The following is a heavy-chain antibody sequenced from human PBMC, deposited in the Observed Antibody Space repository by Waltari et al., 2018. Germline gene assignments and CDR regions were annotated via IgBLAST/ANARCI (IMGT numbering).Heavy chain of an antibody. CDR1: GGSFSGYY. V-gene: IGHV4-34*01. J-gene: IGHJ4*02. CDR2: INHSGST. Sequence: QVQLQQWGAGLLKPSETLSLTCAVYGGSFSGYYWSWIRQPPGKGLEWIGEINHSGSTNYNQSLKSRVTISVDTSKNQFSLKLSSVTAADTAVYYCARVLRDFWSGYFDYWGQGTLVTVSS. CDR3: ARVLRDFWSGYFDY. D-gene: IGHD3-3*01.